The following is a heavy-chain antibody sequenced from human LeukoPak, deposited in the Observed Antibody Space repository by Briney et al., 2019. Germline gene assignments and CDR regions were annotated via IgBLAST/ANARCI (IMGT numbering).Heavy chain of an antibody. Sequence: GGSLRLSCAASGFTFSSYAMSWVRQAPGKGLEWVSAISGSGGSTYYADSVKGRFTISRDNSKNTLYLQMNSLRAEDAAVYYCAILARYYDSSGYRGIWGQGTMVTVSS. J-gene: IGHJ3*02. CDR2: ISGSGGST. CDR3: AILARYYDSSGYRGI. D-gene: IGHD3-22*01. CDR1: GFTFSSYA. V-gene: IGHV3-23*01.